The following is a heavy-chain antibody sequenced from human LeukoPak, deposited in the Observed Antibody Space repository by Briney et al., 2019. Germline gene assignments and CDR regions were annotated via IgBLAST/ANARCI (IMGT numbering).Heavy chain of an antibody. J-gene: IGHJ4*02. CDR2: IYTSGST. D-gene: IGHD3-10*01. V-gene: IGHV4-4*07. CDR3: ARVSLVRGAPDYYFDY. Sequence: SETLSLTCTVSGDSISNYYWSWIRQPVGKGLEWIGRIYTSGSTNYNPSLKSRVTMSVDTSKNQFSLKLSSVTAADTAVYYCARVSLVRGAPDYYFDYWGQGTLVTVSS. CDR1: GDSISNYY.